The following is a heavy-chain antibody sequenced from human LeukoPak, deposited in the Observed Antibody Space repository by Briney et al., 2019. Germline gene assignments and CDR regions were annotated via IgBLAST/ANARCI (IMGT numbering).Heavy chain of an antibody. D-gene: IGHD3-22*01. CDR2: IIPIFGTA. CDR1: GGTFSSYA. CDR3: AREGYYDSSGYYEGDAFDI. J-gene: IGHJ3*02. Sequence: SVKVSCKASGGTFSSYAISWVRQAPGQGLEWMGGIIPIFGTANYAQKFQGRVTITADESTSTAYMELSSLRSEDTAVYYCAREGYYDSSGYYEGDAFDIWGKGTMVTVSS. V-gene: IGHV1-69*13.